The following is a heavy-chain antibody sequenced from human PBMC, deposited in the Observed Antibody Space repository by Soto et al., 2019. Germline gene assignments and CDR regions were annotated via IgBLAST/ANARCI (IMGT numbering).Heavy chain of an antibody. D-gene: IGHD3-22*01. CDR2: ISWNSGSI. Sequence: EVQLVESGGGLVQPGRSLRLSCAASGFTFDDYAMHWVRQAPGKGLEWVSGISWNSGSIGYADSVKGRFTISRDNAKNTLYLQRNSLRAEDTALYYCAKDSYDSSGYYSSIDYWGQGSLVTVSS. V-gene: IGHV3-9*01. CDR1: GFTFDDYA. J-gene: IGHJ4*02. CDR3: AKDSYDSSGYYSSIDY.